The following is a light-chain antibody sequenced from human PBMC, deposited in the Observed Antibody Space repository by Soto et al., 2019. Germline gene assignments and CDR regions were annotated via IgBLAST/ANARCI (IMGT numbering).Light chain of an antibody. Sequence: SPGIFSLSPGERASLSCVASQSITSSFLAWYQQKPGQAPRLLIYGASSRATGIPDRFGGTGSETDFTLTINRLEPEDFAVYDCQQYESSPITLGQGTRLEIK. V-gene: IGKV3-20*01. CDR2: GAS. CDR1: QSITSSF. CDR3: QQYESSPIT. J-gene: IGKJ5*01.